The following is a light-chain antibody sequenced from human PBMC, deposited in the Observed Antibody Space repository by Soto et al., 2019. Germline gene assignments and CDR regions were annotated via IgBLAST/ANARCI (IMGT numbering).Light chain of an antibody. Sequence: QSALTQPRSVSGSPGQSVTISCTGTSSDVGGHNYVSWYQQHPGKVPKLIIYDVGKRPSGVPDRFSGSKSGNTASLTISGLQAEDEADYYCSSYTSSSTLEVFGTGTKLTVL. J-gene: IGLJ1*01. V-gene: IGLV2-11*01. CDR3: SSYTSSSTLEV. CDR2: DVG. CDR1: SSDVGGHNY.